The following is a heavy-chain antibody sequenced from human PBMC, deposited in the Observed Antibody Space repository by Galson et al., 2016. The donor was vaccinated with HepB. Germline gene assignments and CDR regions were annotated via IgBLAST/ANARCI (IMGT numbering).Heavy chain of an antibody. CDR2: TYYRSRWYN. CDR3: ARDRGSGRHFFDS. D-gene: IGHD3-10*01. J-gene: IGHJ4*02. Sequence: CAISGDSVSSYSGAWDWLRQSPSRGLEWLGRTYYRSRWYNDYAGSVKGRITIEADTSKNLFSLQLTSVTVADTAVYYCARDRGSGRHFFDSWGQETLVSVSS. CDR1: GDSVSSYSGA. V-gene: IGHV6-1*01.